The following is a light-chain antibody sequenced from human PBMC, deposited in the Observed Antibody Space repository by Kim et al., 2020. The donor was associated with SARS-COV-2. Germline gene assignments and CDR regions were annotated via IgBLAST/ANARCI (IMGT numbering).Light chain of an antibody. CDR1: KLGDKY. CDR3: QAWDSSTAWV. CDR2: QDS. V-gene: IGLV3-1*01. J-gene: IGLJ3*02. Sequence: VSPGQTASITCSGDKLGDKYACWYQQKPGQAPVLVIYQDSKRPSGIPERFSGSNSGNTATLTISGTQAMDEADYYCQAWDSSTAWVFGGGTKLTVL.